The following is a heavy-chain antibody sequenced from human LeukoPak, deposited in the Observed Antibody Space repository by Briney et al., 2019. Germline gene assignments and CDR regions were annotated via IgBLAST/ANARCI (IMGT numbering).Heavy chain of an antibody. V-gene: IGHV3-21*01. Sequence: PGGSLRLSCAASGFTFSSYSMNWVRQAPGKGLEWVSSISSSSSYIYYADSVKGRFTISRDNFRNTLFLQTSSLRGEDTAVYYCAKDRIEWFGELLSSFDFWGQGTLVTVSS. CDR1: GFTFSSYS. CDR3: AKDRIEWFGELLSSFDF. D-gene: IGHD3-10*01. J-gene: IGHJ4*02. CDR2: ISSSSSYI.